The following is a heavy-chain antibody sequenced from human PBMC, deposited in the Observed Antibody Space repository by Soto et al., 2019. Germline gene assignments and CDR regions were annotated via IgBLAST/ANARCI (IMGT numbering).Heavy chain of an antibody. CDR2: INYDGSNK. D-gene: IGHD2-21*01. Sequence: HLVESGGGAVQPGRSLRVSCEASGFIFSSYGMHWVRQAPGKGLEWVAFINYDGSNKFYGDSVKGRFTISRDNSKNTLYLQMSSLRGEDTAVYYCARCKQKVMHCAVDVWGQGATVTVTS. CDR1: GFIFSSYG. V-gene: IGHV3-33*01. J-gene: IGHJ6*02. CDR3: ARCKQKVMHCAVDV.